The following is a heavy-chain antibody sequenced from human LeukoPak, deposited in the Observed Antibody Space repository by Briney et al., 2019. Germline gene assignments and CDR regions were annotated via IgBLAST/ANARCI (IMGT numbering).Heavy chain of an antibody. CDR3: AKKFVVGATTSAFDI. D-gene: IGHD1-26*01. J-gene: IGHJ3*02. Sequence: GGSLRLSCAASGFTFINYAMSWVRQAPGKGLEWVSAISGSGGSTYYADSVKGRFTISRDNSKNTLYLQMNSLRAEDTAVYYCAKKFVVGATTSAFDIWGQGTMVTVSS. CDR1: GFTFINYA. CDR2: ISGSGGST. V-gene: IGHV3-23*01.